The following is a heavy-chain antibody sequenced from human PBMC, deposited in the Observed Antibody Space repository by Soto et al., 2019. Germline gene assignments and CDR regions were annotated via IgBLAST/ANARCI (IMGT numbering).Heavy chain of an antibody. Sequence: GGSLRLSCAASGLTVSSSYMSWVRQAPGKGLQWVSVIYSAGSTYYANSVKGRFTISRDISKNTLYLQMNSLRAEDTAVYYCARDPDYGDASYYFDYWGQGTLVTVSS. V-gene: IGHV3-53*05. D-gene: IGHD4-17*01. CDR3: ARDPDYGDASYYFDY. CDR1: GLTVSSSY. J-gene: IGHJ4*02. CDR2: IYSAGST.